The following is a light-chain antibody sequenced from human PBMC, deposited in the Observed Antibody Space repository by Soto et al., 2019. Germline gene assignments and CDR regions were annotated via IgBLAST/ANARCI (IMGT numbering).Light chain of an antibody. Sequence: EIVMTQSPATLSVSPGERATLSCRASQFVSTNLAWYQQKPGQAPRLLIYSESTRATNIPARFSGGGSGTDFTLTISRLEPEDFAVYYCQQYNNWLWTVGQGTKVDIK. CDR3: QQYNNWLWT. J-gene: IGKJ1*01. CDR1: QFVSTN. V-gene: IGKV3-15*01. CDR2: SES.